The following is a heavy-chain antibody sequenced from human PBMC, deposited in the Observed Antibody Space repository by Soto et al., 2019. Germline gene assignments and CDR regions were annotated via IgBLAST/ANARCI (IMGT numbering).Heavy chain of an antibody. CDR3: AREGASGFGMDV. V-gene: IGHV4-4*07. CDR1: GGSIRSYY. Sequence: SETLSLTCNVSGGSIRSYYWSWIRQPAGKALEWIGRIYTSGTTNYNPSLRGRATILVDTSKNQFSLKLSSVTAADTAVYYCAREGASGFGMDVWGQGTTVTVSS. J-gene: IGHJ6*02. CDR2: IYTSGTT. D-gene: IGHD1-26*01.